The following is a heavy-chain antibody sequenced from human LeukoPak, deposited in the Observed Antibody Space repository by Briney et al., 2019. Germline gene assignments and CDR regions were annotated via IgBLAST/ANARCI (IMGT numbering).Heavy chain of an antibody. J-gene: IGHJ6*03. Sequence: GGSLRLSCAASGFTVSSNYMSWVRKAPGKGLEWVSVIYSGGSTYYADSVKGRFTISRDNSKNTLYLQMNSLRAEDTAVYYCARINYDFWSKDYYYMDVWGKGTTVTVSS. CDR3: ARINYDFWSKDYYYMDV. V-gene: IGHV3-66*02. D-gene: IGHD3-3*01. CDR1: GFTVSSNY. CDR2: IYSGGST.